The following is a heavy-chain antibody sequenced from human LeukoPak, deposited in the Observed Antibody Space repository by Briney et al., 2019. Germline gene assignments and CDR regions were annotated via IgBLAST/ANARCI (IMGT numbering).Heavy chain of an antibody. J-gene: IGHJ4*02. CDR1: GYSFTSYW. D-gene: IGHD2-15*01. V-gene: IGHV5-51*01. CDR2: IYPGDSDT. Sequence: GESLKISCKGSGYSFTSYWIGWVRQMPGKGLEWMGIIYPGDSDTRYSPSFQGQVTISADRSISTAYLQWSSLKASDTAMYYCARTLCSGGSCYPYYFDYWGQGTLVTVSS. CDR3: ARTLCSGGSCYPYYFDY.